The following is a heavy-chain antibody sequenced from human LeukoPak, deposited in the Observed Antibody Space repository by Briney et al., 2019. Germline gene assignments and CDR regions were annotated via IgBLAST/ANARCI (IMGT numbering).Heavy chain of an antibody. J-gene: IGHJ4*02. CDR3: ARGERITIFGVVILGRPFDY. D-gene: IGHD3-3*01. Sequence: GGSLRLSCAASGFTFSSYEMNWVRQAPGKGLEWVSYISSSGSTIYYADSVKGRFTISRDNAKNSVYLQMNSLRAEDTAVYYCARGERITIFGVVILGRPFDYWGQGTLVTVSS. CDR2: ISSSGSTI. CDR1: GFTFSSYE. V-gene: IGHV3-48*03.